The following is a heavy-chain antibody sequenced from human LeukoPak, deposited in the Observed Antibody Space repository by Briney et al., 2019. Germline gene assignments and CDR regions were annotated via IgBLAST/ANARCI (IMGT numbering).Heavy chain of an antibody. D-gene: IGHD1-14*01. CDR1: GYTFTGYY. CDR3: ASWVPERAETQFDY. CDR2: INPNSGGT. J-gene: IGHJ4*02. Sequence: APVKVSCKASGYTFTGYYMHWVRQAPGQGLEWMGWINPNSGGTNYAQKFQGRVTMTRDTSISTAYMELSRLRSDDTAVYYCASWVPERAETQFDYWGQGTLVTVSS. V-gene: IGHV1-2*02.